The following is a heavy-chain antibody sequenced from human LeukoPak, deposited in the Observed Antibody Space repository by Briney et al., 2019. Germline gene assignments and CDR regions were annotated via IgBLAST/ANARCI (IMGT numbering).Heavy chain of an antibody. J-gene: IGHJ5*02. CDR1: GYIFTGYY. Sequence: ASVKVSCKASGYIFTGYYIHWVRQAPGQGLEWMGWINPNTGGTNYAQDFQGRVTMTRDTSISTAYMELNSLRSDDTAVYYCARRLTRDIGASSFDPWGQGTLVTVSS. V-gene: IGHV1-2*02. CDR3: ARRLTRDIGASSFDP. CDR2: INPNTGGT. D-gene: IGHD5-12*01.